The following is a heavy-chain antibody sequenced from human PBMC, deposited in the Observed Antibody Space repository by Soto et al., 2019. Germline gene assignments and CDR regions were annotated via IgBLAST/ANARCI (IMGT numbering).Heavy chain of an antibody. D-gene: IGHD5-12*01. J-gene: IGHJ6*03. Sequence: QLQLQESGPGLVKPSETLSLTCTVSGVSSSSSSYYWGWIRQPPGKGLEWIGSIYYSGSTYYNPSLKSRVTISVETSKNQFSLRLSCVAAADTAVYYCARLPPAVIVATISSYYYYMDVWGKGTTVTVSS. CDR1: GVSSSSSSYY. CDR2: IYYSGST. CDR3: ARLPPAVIVATISSYYYYMDV. V-gene: IGHV4-39*01.